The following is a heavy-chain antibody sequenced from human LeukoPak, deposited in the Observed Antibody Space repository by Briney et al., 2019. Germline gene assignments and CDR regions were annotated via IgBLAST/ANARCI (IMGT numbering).Heavy chain of an antibody. CDR1: GGSMSPYY. CDR2: INHSGST. D-gene: IGHD2-2*01. V-gene: IGHV4-34*01. CDR3: ARGCSSTSCYL. J-gene: IGHJ4*02. Sequence: SETLSLTCTVSGGSMSPYYWSWIRQPPGKGLEWIGEINHSGSTNYNPSLKSRVTISVDTSKNQFSLKLSSVTAADTAVYYCARGCSSTSCYLWGQGTLVTVSS.